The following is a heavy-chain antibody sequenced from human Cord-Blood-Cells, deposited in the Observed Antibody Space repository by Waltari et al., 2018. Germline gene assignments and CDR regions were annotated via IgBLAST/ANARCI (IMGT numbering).Heavy chain of an antibody. Sequence: QVQLQESGPGLVKPSQTLSPTCTVPGGSISRGAYSWRWIRQHPGKGLEWIGYIYYSGSTYYNPSLKSRVTISVDTSKNQFSLKLSSVTAADTAVYYCARGLPEVEWLLPAFDIWGQGTMVTVSS. CDR1: GGSISRGAYS. V-gene: IGHV4-31*03. J-gene: IGHJ3*02. CDR2: IYYSGST. D-gene: IGHD3-3*01. CDR3: ARGLPEVEWLLPAFDI.